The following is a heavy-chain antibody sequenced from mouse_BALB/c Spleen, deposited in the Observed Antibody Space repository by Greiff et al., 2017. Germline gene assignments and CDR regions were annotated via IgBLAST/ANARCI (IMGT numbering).Heavy chain of an antibody. CDR1: GYTFTSYY. J-gene: IGHJ4*01. CDR3: ARWHYGYYYYAMDY. CDR2: IYPGNVNT. Sequence: QVQLQQSGPELVKPGASVRISCKASGYTFTSYYIHWVKQRPGQGLEWIGWIYPGNVNTKYNEKFKGKATLTADKSSSTAYMQLSSLTSEDSAVYFCARWHYGYYYYAMDYWGQGTSVTVSS. D-gene: IGHD2-2*01. V-gene: IGHV1S56*01.